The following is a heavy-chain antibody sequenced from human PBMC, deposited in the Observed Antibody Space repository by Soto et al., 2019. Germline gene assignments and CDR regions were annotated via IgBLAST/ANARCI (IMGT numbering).Heavy chain of an antibody. CDR3: ARDVYDILTPHSDWFDP. J-gene: IGHJ5*02. Sequence: PSQTLSLTCTVCGGSISSGGYYWSWIRQHPGKGLEWIGYIYYSGSTYYNPSLKSRVTISVDTSKNQFSLKLSSVTAADTAVYYCARDVYDILTPHSDWFDPWGQGTLVTVSS. CDR2: IYYSGST. CDR1: GGSISSGGYY. V-gene: IGHV4-31*03. D-gene: IGHD3-9*01.